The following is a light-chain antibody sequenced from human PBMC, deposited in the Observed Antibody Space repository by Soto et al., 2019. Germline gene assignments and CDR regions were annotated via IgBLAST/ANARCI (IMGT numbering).Light chain of an antibody. CDR2: DVA. CDR1: SSDVGAYNY. Sequence: QSVLTQPPSASGSLGQSVTISCTGTSSDVGAYNYVSWYQQHPGKAPKLMIYDVAKRPSGVPDRFSGSKSGNSASLTVSGLQAEDEDDYYCSSYADSFTWVFGEGTKLTVL. J-gene: IGLJ3*02. CDR3: SSYADSFTWV. V-gene: IGLV2-8*01.